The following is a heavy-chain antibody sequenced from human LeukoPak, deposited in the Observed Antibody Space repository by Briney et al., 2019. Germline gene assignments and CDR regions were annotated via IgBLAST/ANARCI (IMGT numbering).Heavy chain of an antibody. CDR3: AKNMLPGVAAYDY. J-gene: IGHJ4*02. V-gene: IGHV3-23*01. D-gene: IGHD3-10*01. CDR1: GFTFSTNA. Sequence: PGGSLRLSCTASGFTFSTNAMTWVRQAPGKGPEWVSAISGSGDSFYYADSVKGRFTVSRDNSRNTLYLQMSSLRAEDTAIYYCAKNMLPGVAAYDYWGQGTLSPSPQ. CDR2: ISGSGDSF.